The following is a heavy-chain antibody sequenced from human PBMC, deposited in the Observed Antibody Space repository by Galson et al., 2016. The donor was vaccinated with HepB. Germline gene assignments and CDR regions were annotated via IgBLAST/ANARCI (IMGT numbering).Heavy chain of an antibody. V-gene: IGHV5-51*01. D-gene: IGHD6-19*01. CDR3: ARRRVVGKTLFYYGMDV. CDR2: IYPDDSDS. CDR1: AYSFPSYW. Sequence: QSGAEVKKPGESLKISCKTSAYSFPSYWIAWVRQMPGKGLEWMGVIYPDDSDSIYSPSFQGQVTISVDKSISTAYLQWSSLRASDTAIYYCARRRVVGKTLFYYGMDVWGQGTTVIVSS. J-gene: IGHJ6*02.